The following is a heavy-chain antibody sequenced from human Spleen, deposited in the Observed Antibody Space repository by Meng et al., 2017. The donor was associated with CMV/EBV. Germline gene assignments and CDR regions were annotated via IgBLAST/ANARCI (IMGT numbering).Heavy chain of an antibody. D-gene: IGHD6-6*01. CDR2: ISYDGSNK. Sequence: GESLKISCAASGFTFSSYAMHWVRQAPGKGLEWVAVISYDGSNKYYADSVKGRFTISRDNAKNSLYLQINSLRAADTAVYYCARSSSIAAPTDYWGQGTLVTVSS. CDR1: GFTFSSYA. V-gene: IGHV3-30*04. CDR3: ARSSSIAAPTDY. J-gene: IGHJ4*02.